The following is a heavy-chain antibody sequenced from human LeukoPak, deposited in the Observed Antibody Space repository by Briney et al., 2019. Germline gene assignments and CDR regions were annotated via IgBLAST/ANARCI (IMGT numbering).Heavy chain of an antibody. CDR3: AKDICPLSGGSCRTYYYSGMDV. Sequence: PGGPLRLSCAASGITFDDYTMHWVRQAPGKGLEWVSLISWDGGSTYYADSVKGRFTISRDNSKNSLYLQMNSRRTEDTALYYFAKDICPLSGGSCRTYYYSGMDVWGPGTPVTVSS. V-gene: IGHV3-43*01. CDR1: GITFDDYT. CDR2: ISWDGGST. J-gene: IGHJ6*02. D-gene: IGHD2-15*01.